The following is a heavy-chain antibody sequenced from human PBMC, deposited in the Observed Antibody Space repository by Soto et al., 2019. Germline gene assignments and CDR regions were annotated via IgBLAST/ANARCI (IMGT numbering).Heavy chain of an antibody. CDR3: ARDPMYSSSWYLGY. J-gene: IGHJ4*02. Sequence: ASVKVSGKASGYTFTSYGISWVRQAPGQGLEWMGWISAYNGNTNYAQKLQGRVTMTTDTSTSTAYMELRSLRSDDTAVYYCARDPMYSSSWYLGYWGQGTLVTVSS. D-gene: IGHD6-13*01. V-gene: IGHV1-18*04. CDR2: ISAYNGNT. CDR1: GYTFTSYG.